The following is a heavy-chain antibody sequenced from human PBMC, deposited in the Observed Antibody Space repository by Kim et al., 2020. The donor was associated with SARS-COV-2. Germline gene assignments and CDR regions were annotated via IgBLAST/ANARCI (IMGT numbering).Heavy chain of an antibody. D-gene: IGHD6-6*01. V-gene: IGHV3-11*06. CDR1: GFTFSDYY. CDR2: ISSSSSYT. Sequence: GGSLRLSCAASGFTFSDYYMSWIRQAPGKGLEWVSYISSSSSYTNYADSVKGRFTISRDNAKNSLYLQMNSLRAEDTAVYYCARELRTYSSSFGYWGQGTLVTVSS. CDR3: ARELRTYSSSFGY. J-gene: IGHJ4*02.